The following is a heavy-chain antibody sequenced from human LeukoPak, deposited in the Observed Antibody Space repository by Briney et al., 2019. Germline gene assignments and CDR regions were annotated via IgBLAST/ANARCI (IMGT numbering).Heavy chain of an antibody. D-gene: IGHD6-6*01. Sequence: GGSLRLSCAASGFTFSSYNMNWVRQAPGKGLEWASYITSSSSTIYYADSVKGRFSISRDNAKNSLYLQMNSLRDEDTAVYYCAREYSSSSGSVSDYWGQGTLVTVSS. CDR3: AREYSSSSGSVSDY. V-gene: IGHV3-48*02. J-gene: IGHJ4*02. CDR2: ITSSSSTI. CDR1: GFTFSSYN.